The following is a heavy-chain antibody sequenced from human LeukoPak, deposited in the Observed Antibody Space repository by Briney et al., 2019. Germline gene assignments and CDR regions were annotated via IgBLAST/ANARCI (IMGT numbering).Heavy chain of an antibody. Sequence: PSETLSLTCTVSGGSISSSYWSWIRQPPGKGLEWIGYFYYSGSTNYNPSLKSRVTISVDTSKNQFSLKLSSVTAADTAVYYCTRSNYWGQGTLVTVSS. D-gene: IGHD2-8*01. CDR3: TRSNY. V-gene: IGHV4-59*08. J-gene: IGHJ4*02. CDR2: FYYSGST. CDR1: GGSISSSY.